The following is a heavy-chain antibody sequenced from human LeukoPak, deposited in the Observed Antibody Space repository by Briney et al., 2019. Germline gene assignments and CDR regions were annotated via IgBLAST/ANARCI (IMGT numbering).Heavy chain of an antibody. Sequence: SETLPLTCAVSGGSISSGGYSWSWIRQPPGKGLEWIGYIYHSGSTYYNPSLKSRVTISVDRSKNQFSLKLSSVTAADTAVYYCARDRADSSGWYYFDYWGQGTLVTVSS. CDR3: ARDRADSSGWYYFDY. D-gene: IGHD3-22*01. J-gene: IGHJ4*02. CDR1: GGSISSGGYS. CDR2: IYHSGST. V-gene: IGHV4-30-2*01.